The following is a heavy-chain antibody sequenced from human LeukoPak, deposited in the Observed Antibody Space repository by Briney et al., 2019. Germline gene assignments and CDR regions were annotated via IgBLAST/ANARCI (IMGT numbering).Heavy chain of an antibody. CDR1: GYTFTGYY. J-gene: IGHJ6*03. D-gene: IGHD2-2*01. Sequence: ASVKVSCKASGYTFTGYYMHWVRQAPGQGLEWMGWINPNSGGTNYAQKFQGWVTMTRDTSISTAYMELSRLRSDDTAVYYCAKVGGGWAVPAVWWKKPYYMDVWGKGTTVTVSS. V-gene: IGHV1-2*04. CDR2: INPNSGGT. CDR3: AKVGGGWAVPAVWWKKPYYMDV.